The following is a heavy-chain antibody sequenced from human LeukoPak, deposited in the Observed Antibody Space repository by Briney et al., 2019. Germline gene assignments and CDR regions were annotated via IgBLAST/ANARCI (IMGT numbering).Heavy chain of an antibody. V-gene: IGHV3-7*03. CDR1: GFTFSGAW. CDR2: IREDGTEK. CDR3: ARQVVVVAGIDY. J-gene: IGHJ4*02. D-gene: IGHD2-15*01. Sequence: GGSLRLSCTASGFTFSGAWMTWVRQAPGKGLEWVANIREDGTEKNYVDSVKGRFTISRDNAKNSLYLQMNSLRAEDTALYYCARQVVVVAGIDYWGQGTLVTVSS.